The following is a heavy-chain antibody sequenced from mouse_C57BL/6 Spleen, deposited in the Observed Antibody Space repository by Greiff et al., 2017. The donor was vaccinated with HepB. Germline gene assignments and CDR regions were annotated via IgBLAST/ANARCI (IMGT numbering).Heavy chain of an antibody. D-gene: IGHD2-5*01. Sequence: EVKLVESGGGLVKPGGSLKLSCAASGFTFSDYGMHWVRQAPEKGLEWVAYISSGSSTIYYADTVKGRFTISRDNAKNTLFLQMTSLRSEDTAMYYCARHYSNYFDYWGQGTTLTVSS. V-gene: IGHV5-17*01. CDR2: ISSGSSTI. CDR3: ARHYSNYFDY. J-gene: IGHJ2*01. CDR1: GFTFSDYG.